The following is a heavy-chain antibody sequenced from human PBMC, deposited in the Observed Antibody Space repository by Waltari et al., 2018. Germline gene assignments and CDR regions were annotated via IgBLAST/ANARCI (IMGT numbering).Heavy chain of an antibody. J-gene: IGHJ4*02. D-gene: IGHD4-17*01. CDR2: IYHSGRT. CDR3: ARRRDYGDYDY. CDR1: GYSISSGYY. Sequence: QVQLQESGPGLVKPSETLSLTCAVSGYSISSGYYWGWIRQPPGKGLEWIGSIYHSGRTYYNPSLKSRVTISVDTSKNQFSLKLSSVTAADTAVYYCARRRDYGDYDYWGQGTLVTVSS. V-gene: IGHV4-38-2*01.